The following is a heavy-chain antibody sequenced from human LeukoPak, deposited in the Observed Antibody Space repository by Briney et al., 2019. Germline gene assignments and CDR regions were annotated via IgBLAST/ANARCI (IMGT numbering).Heavy chain of an antibody. J-gene: IGHJ4*02. CDR2: ISNTGGST. V-gene: IGHV3-23*01. Sequence: GGSLRLSCVASGFTFSSYCMNWVRQARGKGLQWVSSISNTGGSTYYADCVRGRFTISRDNSKNTLYLQLNSLRDEDTAVYYCAKEGIGAAGRRFDCWGQGTPVTVSS. CDR1: GFTFSSYC. D-gene: IGHD6-13*01. CDR3: AKEGIGAAGRRFDC.